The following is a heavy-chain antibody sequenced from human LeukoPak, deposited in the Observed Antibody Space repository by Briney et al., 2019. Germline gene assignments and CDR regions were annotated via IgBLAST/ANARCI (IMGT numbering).Heavy chain of an antibody. D-gene: IGHD2-2*01. CDR2: IDTSSRYI. CDR1: GFTFSDYY. V-gene: IGHV3-11*06. CDR3: ARVGGHCTSTSCPPPDY. J-gene: IGHJ4*02. Sequence: KPGGSLRLSCAASGFTFSDYYMNWIRQAPGKGLEWVSFIDTSSRYIYQADSVKGRFTISRDNAKSSLFLQMNSLRAEDTAVYYCARVGGHCTSTSCPPPDYWGQGTLVTVSS.